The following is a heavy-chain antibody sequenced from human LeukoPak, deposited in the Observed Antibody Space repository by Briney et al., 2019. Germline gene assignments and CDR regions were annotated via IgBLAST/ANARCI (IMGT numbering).Heavy chain of an antibody. J-gene: IGHJ3*02. CDR2: IYYSGST. V-gene: IGHV4-59*01. CDR1: GGSISSYY. CDR3: ARVTVTTDAFDI. Sequence: PSETLSLTCTVSGGSISSYYWSWIRQPPGKGREWIGYIYYSGSTNYNPSLKSRVTISVDTSKNQFSLKLSSVTAADTAVYYCARVTVTTDAFDIWGQGTMVTVSS. D-gene: IGHD4-17*01.